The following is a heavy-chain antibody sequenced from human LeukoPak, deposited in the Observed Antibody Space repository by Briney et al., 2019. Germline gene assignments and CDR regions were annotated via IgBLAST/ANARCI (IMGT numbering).Heavy chain of an antibody. CDR2: ISWNSGSI. CDR3: AKGVDGYTNAYFDY. CDR1: GFTFDDYA. Sequence: GGSLRLSCAASGFTFDDYAMHWVRQAPGKGLEWVSGISWNSGSIGYADSAKGRFTISRDNAKNSLYLQMNSLRAEDTALYYCAKGVDGYTNAYFDYWGQGTLVTVSS. D-gene: IGHD3-16*01. J-gene: IGHJ4*02. V-gene: IGHV3-9*01.